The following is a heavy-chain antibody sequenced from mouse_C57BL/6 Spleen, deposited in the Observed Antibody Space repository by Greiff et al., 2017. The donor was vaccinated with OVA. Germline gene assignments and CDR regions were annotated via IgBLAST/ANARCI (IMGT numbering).Heavy chain of an antibody. Sequence: QVQLQQSGPGLVQPSQSLSITCTVSGFSLTSYGVHWVRQSPGKGLEWLGVIWSGGSTDYNAAFISRLSISKDNSKSQVFFKMNSLQADDTAIYYCARKDYKGFFAMDYWGQGTSVTVSS. CDR1: GFSLTSYG. D-gene: IGHD2-12*01. V-gene: IGHV2-2*01. CDR2: IWSGGST. CDR3: ARKDYKGFFAMDY. J-gene: IGHJ4*01.